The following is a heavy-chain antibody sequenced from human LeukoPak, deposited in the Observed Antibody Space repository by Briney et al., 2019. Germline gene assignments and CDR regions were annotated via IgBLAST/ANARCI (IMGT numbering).Heavy chain of an antibody. CDR3: ASRYNWNYGAFDI. V-gene: IGHV4-4*07. CDR2: IYTSGST. J-gene: IGHJ3*02. D-gene: IGHD1-7*01. CDR1: GGSISSYY. Sequence: SETLSLTCNVSGGSISSYYWSWIRQPAGKGLEWIGRIYTSGSTNYNPSLKSRITMSVDTSKNQFSLKLSSVTAADTAVYYCASRYNWNYGAFDIWGQGTMVTVSS.